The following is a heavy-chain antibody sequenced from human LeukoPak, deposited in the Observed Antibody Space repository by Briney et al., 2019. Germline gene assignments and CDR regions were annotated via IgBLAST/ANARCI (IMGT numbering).Heavy chain of an antibody. CDR2: INPNSGGT. CDR1: GYTFTGYY. D-gene: IGHD5-24*01. Sequence: ASVKDSCKASGYTFTGYYMHWVRQAPGQGLEWMGRINPNSGGTNYAQKFQGRVTMTRDTSISTAYMELSRLRSGDTAVYYCARGRDGYNFLLFDYWGQGTLVTVSS. CDR3: ARGRDGYNFLLFDY. V-gene: IGHV1-2*06. J-gene: IGHJ4*02.